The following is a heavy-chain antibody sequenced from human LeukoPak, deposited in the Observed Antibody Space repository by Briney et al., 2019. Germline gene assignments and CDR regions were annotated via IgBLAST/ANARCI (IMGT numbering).Heavy chain of an antibody. D-gene: IGHD6-19*01. J-gene: IGHJ4*02. CDR3: AKGGEQWLSDFDY. V-gene: IGHV3-9*01. CDR2: ISWNSGSI. Sequence: GGSLRLSCAASGFTFDDYAMHWVRQAPGKGPEWVSGISWNSGSIGYADSVRGRFTISRDNAKNSLYLQMNSLRAEDTALYYCAKGGEQWLSDFDYWGQGTLVTVSS. CDR1: GFTFDDYA.